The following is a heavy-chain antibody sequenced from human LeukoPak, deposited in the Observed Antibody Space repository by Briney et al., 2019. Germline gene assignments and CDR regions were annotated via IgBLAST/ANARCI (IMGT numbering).Heavy chain of an antibody. D-gene: IGHD3-10*01. Sequence: GGSLRLSCAASGFIFSNYAMSWVRQAPGKGLEWVSAIDSTGAYTWYADSVKGRFTISKDSSKTILYLQMNSLRAEDAAVYYCARVGENFDYWGQGTLVTVSS. V-gene: IGHV3-23*01. CDR3: ARVGENFDY. CDR2: IDSTGAYT. J-gene: IGHJ4*02. CDR1: GFIFSNYA.